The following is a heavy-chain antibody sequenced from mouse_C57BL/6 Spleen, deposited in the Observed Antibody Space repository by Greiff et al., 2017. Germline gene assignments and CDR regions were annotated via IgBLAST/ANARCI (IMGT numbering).Heavy chain of an antibody. CDR3: AREGMYVNYYAMDY. V-gene: IGHV1-82*01. D-gene: IGHD2-10*02. CDR2: IYPGDGDT. Sequence: QVQLQQSGPELVKPGASVKISCKASGYAFSSSWMNWVKQRPGKGLEWIGRIYPGDGDTNYNGKFKGKATLTADKSSSTAYMQLSSLTSEDSAVYFCAREGMYVNYYAMDYWGQGTSGTVSS. J-gene: IGHJ4*01. CDR1: GYAFSSSW.